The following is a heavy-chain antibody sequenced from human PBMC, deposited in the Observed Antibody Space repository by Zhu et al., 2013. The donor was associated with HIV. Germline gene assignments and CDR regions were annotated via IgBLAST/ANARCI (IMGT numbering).Heavy chain of an antibody. V-gene: IGHV1-69*01. J-gene: IGHJ4*02. CDR1: GGTFSSYG. CDR3: ARAVVLVATHFDY. CDR2: IIPLFATS. Sequence: VQLVQSGAEVKKPGSSVKVSCKASGGTFSSYGTSWVRQAPGQGLEWMGGIIPLFATSNYAQKFQGRVTITADESTSTAYMELSSLRSEDTAVYYCARAVVLVATHFDYWGQGTLVTVSS. D-gene: IGHD2-15*01.